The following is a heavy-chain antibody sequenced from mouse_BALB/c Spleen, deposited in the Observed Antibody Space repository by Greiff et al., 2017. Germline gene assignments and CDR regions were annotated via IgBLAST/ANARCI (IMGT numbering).Heavy chain of an antibody. CDR3: ASGVLLTTNYAMDY. D-gene: IGHD1-1*01. CDR2: ISSGGSYT. CDR1: GFTFSSYA. Sequence: EVQLVESGGGLVKPGGSLKLSCAASGFTFSSYAMSWVRQSPEKRLEWVAEISSGGSYTYYPDTVTGRFTISRDNAKNTLYLEMSSLRSEDTAMYDCASGVLLTTNYAMDYWGQGTSVTVSS. V-gene: IGHV5-9-4*01. J-gene: IGHJ4*01.